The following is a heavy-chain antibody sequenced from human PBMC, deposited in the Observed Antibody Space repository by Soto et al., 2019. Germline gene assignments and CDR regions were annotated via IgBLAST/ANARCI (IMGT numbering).Heavy chain of an antibody. CDR2: IYYSGST. CDR1: GGSINNNTFY. J-gene: IGHJ5*02. CDR3: ARRIRPDREHKWFDP. Sequence: QLQLAASGPGLVEPSETLSLTCAVSGGSINNNTFYWGWIRQPPGKALEWIGSIYYSGSTYHNPSLRSRVTLSIDTFNNQFPLTLTSVTAADTAIYYCARRIRPDREHKWFDPWGQGTLVTVS. V-gene: IGHV4-39*01. D-gene: IGHD2-21*01.